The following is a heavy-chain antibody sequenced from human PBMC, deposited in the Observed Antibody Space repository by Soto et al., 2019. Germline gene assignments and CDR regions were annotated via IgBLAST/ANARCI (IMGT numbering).Heavy chain of an antibody. CDR2: INAGNGNT. CDR3: ARDACSVLRGFVEVLSSCHFDY. Sequence: DSVQVSCKASGYTFTSYAMHWVHQAPGQRLEWMGWINAGNGNTKYSQKFQGRVTITRDTSASTAYMELSSLRSEDTAVYYCARDACSVLRGFVEVLSSCHFDYWGQGTLVTVCS. D-gene: IGHD3-10*01. J-gene: IGHJ4*02. V-gene: IGHV1-3*01. CDR1: GYTFTSYA.